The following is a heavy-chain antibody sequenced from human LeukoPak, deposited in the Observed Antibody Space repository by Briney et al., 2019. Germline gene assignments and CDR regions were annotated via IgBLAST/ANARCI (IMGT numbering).Heavy chain of an antibody. CDR1: GGSISSQY. V-gene: IGHV4-59*11. J-gene: IGHJ4*01. CDR2: IYDSGST. Sequence: SETLSLTCTVSGGSISSQYCSWIRQPPGKGLEWIGYIYDSGSTNYNPSLKSRVTISVDTSKNQFSLKLSSVTAADTAVYYCATSGSRTTIAYWGQGTLVTVSS. CDR3: ATSGSRTTIAY. D-gene: IGHD1-1*01.